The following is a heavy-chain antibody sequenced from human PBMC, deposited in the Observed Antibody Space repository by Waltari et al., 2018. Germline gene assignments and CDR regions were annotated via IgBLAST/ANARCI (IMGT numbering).Heavy chain of an antibody. CDR2: ISTSSSTI. J-gene: IGHJ4*02. D-gene: IGHD1-26*01. CDR1: GFTFSSYT. Sequence: EVQLVGSGGGLVQPGGSLRLSCAASGFTFSSYTMNWVRQAPGKGLEGVSYISTSSSTIYYSDSVKGRFTISRDNAKNSLYLQMNSLRDEDTAVYYCAGNMGATFVWGQGTLVTVSS. CDR3: AGNMGATFV. V-gene: IGHV3-48*02.